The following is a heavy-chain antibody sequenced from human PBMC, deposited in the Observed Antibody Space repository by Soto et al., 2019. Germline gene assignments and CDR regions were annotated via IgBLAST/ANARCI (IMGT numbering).Heavy chain of an antibody. CDR1: GGSISSSNW. Sequence: SETLSLTCAVSGGSISSSNWWTWVRQPPGKGLEWIGEIYHSGRTNYNPSLTSRVTISVDKSKDQFSLKLSSVTAADTAVYYCARAYSGSYSDYWGQGALVTVSS. J-gene: IGHJ4*02. CDR2: IYHSGRT. V-gene: IGHV4-4*02. CDR3: ARAYSGSYSDY. D-gene: IGHD1-26*01.